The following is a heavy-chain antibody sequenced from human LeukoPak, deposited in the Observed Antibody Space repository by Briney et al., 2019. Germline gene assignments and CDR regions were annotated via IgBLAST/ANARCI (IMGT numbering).Heavy chain of an antibody. D-gene: IGHD3-22*01. CDR2: IKQDGSEK. CDR1: GFSFSTYW. Sequence: GGSLRLSCATSGFSFSTYWMTWVRQAPGKGLEWVVNIKQDGSEKYYVDSVKGRFTISRDNAKNSLYLQMSSLRAEDTAVYYCAKEGEYYDSSGYCDYWGQGTLVTVSS. CDR3: AKEGEYYDSSGYCDY. J-gene: IGHJ4*02. V-gene: IGHV3-7*01.